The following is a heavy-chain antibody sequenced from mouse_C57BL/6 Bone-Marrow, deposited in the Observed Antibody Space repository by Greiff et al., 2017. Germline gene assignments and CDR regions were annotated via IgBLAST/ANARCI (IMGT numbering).Heavy chain of an antibody. J-gene: IGHJ1*03. Sequence: EVNVVESGGDLVKPGGSLKLSCAASGFTFSSYGMSWVRQTPDKRLEWVATISSGGSYTYYPDSVKGRFTISRDNAKNTLYLQMSSLKSEDTAMYYCARRVIYWYFDVWGTGTTVTVSS. D-gene: IGHD2-13*01. CDR2: ISSGGSYT. CDR3: ARRVIYWYFDV. V-gene: IGHV5-6*02. CDR1: GFTFSSYG.